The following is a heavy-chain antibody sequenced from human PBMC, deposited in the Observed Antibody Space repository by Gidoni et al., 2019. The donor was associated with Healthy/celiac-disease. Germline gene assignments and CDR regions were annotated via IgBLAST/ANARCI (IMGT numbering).Heavy chain of an antibody. D-gene: IGHD3-3*01. V-gene: IGHV4-39*01. Sequence: QLQLQESGPGLVKPSETLSLTCTVSGGPISSSSYYWGWIRQPPGKGLEWIGSIYYSGSTYYNPSLKSRVTISVDTSKNQFSLKLSSVTAADTAVYYCARQYYDFWSGYYTLDYWGQGTLVTVSS. CDR3: ARQYYDFWSGYYTLDY. CDR2: IYYSGST. CDR1: GGPISSSSYY. J-gene: IGHJ4*02.